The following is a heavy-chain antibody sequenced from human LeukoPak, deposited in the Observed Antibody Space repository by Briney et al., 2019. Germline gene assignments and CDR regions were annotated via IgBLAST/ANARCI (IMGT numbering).Heavy chain of an antibody. CDR2: INVGNGDT. CDR1: GYTLTSYA. Sequence: ASVKVSCKASGYTLTSYAMHWVRQAPGQRLEWMGWINVGNGDTKYSQKFQGRVTITADESTSTAYMELSSLRSEDTAVYYCARRGETNYYDSSGYYSRWGQGTLVTVSS. V-gene: IGHV1-3*01. CDR3: ARRGETNYYDSSGYYSR. J-gene: IGHJ4*02. D-gene: IGHD3-22*01.